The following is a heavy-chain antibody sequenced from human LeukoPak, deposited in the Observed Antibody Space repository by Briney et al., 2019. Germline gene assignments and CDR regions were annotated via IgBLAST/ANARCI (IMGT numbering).Heavy chain of an antibody. CDR2: ISLYGGST. Sequence: PGGSLCLSCAVSVLTLADYAMHWVRGAPGTGVKWVSVISLYGGSTYYAASVKGRFTISRDNSKNSLSPPRNSLRGAAPTRPYIAKDGVRSSGWNYYYYYMDGWGKGTTVTASS. J-gene: IGHJ6*03. CDR3: AKDGVRSSGWNYYYYYMDG. D-gene: IGHD6-19*01. V-gene: IGHV3-43D*03. CDR1: VLTLADYA.